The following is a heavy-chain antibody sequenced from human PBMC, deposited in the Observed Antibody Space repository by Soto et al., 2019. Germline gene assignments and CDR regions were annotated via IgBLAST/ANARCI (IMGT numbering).Heavy chain of an antibody. CDR3: ARRDWSGSTPHFYFDY. J-gene: IGHJ4*02. D-gene: IGHD3-9*01. V-gene: IGHV4-4*02. CDR2: IYHSGST. CDR1: GGSIISSNW. Sequence: PSETLSLTCAVSGGSIISSNWWNWVRQPPGKGLEWIGEIYHSGSTYYKPSLKSRVAMSVDTSKNQFSLKLTSATAADTAVYYCARRDWSGSTPHFYFDYWGQGVLVTVSS.